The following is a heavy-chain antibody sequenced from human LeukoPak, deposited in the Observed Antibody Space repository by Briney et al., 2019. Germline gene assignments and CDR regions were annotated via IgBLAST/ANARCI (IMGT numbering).Heavy chain of an antibody. CDR1: GRSISRGGYL. CDR2: IYHSGST. CDR3: ARGSGAFDI. V-gene: IGHV4-30-2*01. Sequence: SQTLSLTCAVSGRSISRGGYLWSSIRQPPGKGLEWIGYIYHSGSTYYNPSHKSRVTISVDRSKNQYSLKLSSVTTVDTAVYYCARGSGAFDIWGQGTMVTVSS. J-gene: IGHJ3*02.